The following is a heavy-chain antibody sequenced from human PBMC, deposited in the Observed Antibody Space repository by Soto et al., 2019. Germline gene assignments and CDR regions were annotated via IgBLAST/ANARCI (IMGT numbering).Heavy chain of an antibody. J-gene: IGHJ4*02. CDR2: IWYDGSNK. CDR3: ARDPGIVVVTTNYFDY. D-gene: IGHD3-22*01. Sequence: QVQLVESGGGVVQPGRSLRLSCAASGFTFSSYGMHWVRQAPGKGLEWVAVIWYDGSNKYYADSVKGRFTISRDNSKNTRYLQMNSLRAEDTAVYYCARDPGIVVVTTNYFDYWGQGTLVTVSS. V-gene: IGHV3-33*01. CDR1: GFTFSSYG.